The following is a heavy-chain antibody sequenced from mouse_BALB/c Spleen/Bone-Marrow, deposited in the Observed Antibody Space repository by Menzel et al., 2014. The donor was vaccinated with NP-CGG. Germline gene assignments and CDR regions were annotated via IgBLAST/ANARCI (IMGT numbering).Heavy chain of an antibody. CDR2: INPNNGGT. V-gene: IGHV1S81*02. J-gene: IGHJ3*01. CDR3: TRSGPGFAY. Sequence: QVQLKQSGAELVKPGASVKLSCKASGYTFTNYFMYWVKQRPGQGLEWIGEINPNNGGTNFNENFKSKATLTLDKSSSTAYMQLSGLTSEDSAVYYCTRSGPGFAYWGHGTLVTVSA. CDR1: GYTFTNYF.